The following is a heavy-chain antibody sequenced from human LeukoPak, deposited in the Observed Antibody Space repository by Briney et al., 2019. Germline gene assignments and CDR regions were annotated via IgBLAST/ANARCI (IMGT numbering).Heavy chain of an antibody. CDR2: VYHTGRT. V-gene: IGHV4-59*11. CDR1: GGSLGVHY. CDR3: AMGHDQLLLHNWFDP. D-gene: IGHD2-2*01. Sequence: SETLSLTCTLSGGSLGVHYWSWIRQPPGKQLEWIGYVYHTGRTNYNPSFRSRVTMSVDAPKHRISLDLTSVTAADTAVYYCAMGHDQLLLHNWFDPWGQGIPVIVSS. J-gene: IGHJ5*02.